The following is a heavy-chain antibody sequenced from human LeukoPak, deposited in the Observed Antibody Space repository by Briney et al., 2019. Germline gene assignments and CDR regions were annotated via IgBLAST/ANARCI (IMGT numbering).Heavy chain of an antibody. Sequence: GESLKISCKGSGYSFTSYWIGWVRQLPGKGLEWMGIIYPGDSDTRYSPSFQGQVTISADKSISTAYLQWSSLKASDTAMYYCARRAYGSGSYYDLGYWGQGTLVTVSS. CDR3: ARRAYGSGSYYDLGY. CDR1: GYSFTSYW. J-gene: IGHJ4*02. CDR2: IYPGDSDT. V-gene: IGHV5-51*01. D-gene: IGHD3-10*01.